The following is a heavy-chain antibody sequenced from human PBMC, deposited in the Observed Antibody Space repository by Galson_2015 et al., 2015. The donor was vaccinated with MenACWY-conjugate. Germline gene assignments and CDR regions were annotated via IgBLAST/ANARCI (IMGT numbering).Heavy chain of an antibody. CDR2: ISSNGGTT. CDR3: VKTKLVLLDS. Sequence: SLRLSCAASGFTFSSYAMHWVRQAPGKGLEYVSAISSNGGTTYYTDSVKGRFTISRDNSKNTLYLQMSSLRAVDTAVYYCVKTKLVLLDSWGQGTLVTVSS. J-gene: IGHJ4*02. V-gene: IGHV3-64D*06. D-gene: IGHD6-6*01. CDR1: GFTFSSYA.